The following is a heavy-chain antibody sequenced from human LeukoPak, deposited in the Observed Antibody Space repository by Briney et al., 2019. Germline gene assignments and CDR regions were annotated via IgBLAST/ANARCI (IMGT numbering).Heavy chain of an antibody. J-gene: IGHJ5*02. Sequence: ETLSLTCTVSGYSISSGYYWGWIRQPPGKGLEWIGNIYHSGSTYYNPSLKSRVTMSVDTSNSQFSLKLNSVTAADSAVYYCARGDSSGYANWFDPWGQGTLVTVSS. CDR2: IYHSGST. CDR1: GYSISSGYY. V-gene: IGHV4-38-2*02. D-gene: IGHD3-22*01. CDR3: ARGDSSGYANWFDP.